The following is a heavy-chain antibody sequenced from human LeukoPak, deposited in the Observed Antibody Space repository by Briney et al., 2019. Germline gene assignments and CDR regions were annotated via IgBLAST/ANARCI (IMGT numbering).Heavy chain of an antibody. V-gene: IGHV4-59*01. Sequence: SVTLSLTCTVSGGSISSYYWSWIRQPPGKGLEWIGYIYYSGSTNYNPSLKSRVTISVDTSKNQFSLKLSSVTAADTAVYYCARTPRNAFIDYWGQGTLVTVSS. CDR2: IYYSGST. J-gene: IGHJ4*02. D-gene: IGHD1-1*01. CDR3: ARTPRNAFIDY. CDR1: GGSISSYY.